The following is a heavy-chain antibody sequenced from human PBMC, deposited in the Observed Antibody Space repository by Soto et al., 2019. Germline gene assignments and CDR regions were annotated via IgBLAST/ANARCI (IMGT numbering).Heavy chain of an antibody. CDR2: IYYSGST. V-gene: IGHV4-39*01. CDR3: ARQPKDAFDI. CDR1: GGSISSSSYY. Sequence: QLQLQESGPGLVKPSETLSLTCTVSGGSISSSSYYWGWIRQPPGKGLEWIGSIYYSGSTYYNPSLKSRVTIAVDTSKNQCSLKLSSVTDADTAVYYCARQPKDAFDIWGQGTMVTVSS. J-gene: IGHJ3*02.